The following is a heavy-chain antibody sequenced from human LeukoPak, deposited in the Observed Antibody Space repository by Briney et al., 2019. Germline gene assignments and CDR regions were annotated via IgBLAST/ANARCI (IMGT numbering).Heavy chain of an antibody. Sequence: GGSLRLSCAASGFTFSTYGMHWVRQAPGKGLEWVAVVSYDGSSIYYADSVKGRFTISRDNSKNTLYLQMNSLRGEDTAVYYCTKAQLPRQELGNFHFDYWGQGILVTVSS. V-gene: IGHV3-30*18. CDR1: GFTFSTYG. J-gene: IGHJ4*02. D-gene: IGHD7-27*01. CDR3: TKAQLPRQELGNFHFDY. CDR2: VSYDGSSI.